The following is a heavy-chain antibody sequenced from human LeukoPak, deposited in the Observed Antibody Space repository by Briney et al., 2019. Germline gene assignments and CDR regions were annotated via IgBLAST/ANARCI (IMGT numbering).Heavy chain of an antibody. CDR1: GDSVSSNSAA. D-gene: IGHD1-7*01. V-gene: IGHV6-1*01. CDR2: TYYRSKWYN. CDR3: ARDLTFWGITGTTNSGWFDP. Sequence: SQTLSLTCAISGDSVSSNSAAWNWIRQSPSRGLEWLGRTYYRSKWYNDYAVSVKSRITINPDTSKNQFSLQLNSVTPEDTAVYYCARDLTFWGITGTTNSGWFDPWGQGTLVTVSS. J-gene: IGHJ5*02.